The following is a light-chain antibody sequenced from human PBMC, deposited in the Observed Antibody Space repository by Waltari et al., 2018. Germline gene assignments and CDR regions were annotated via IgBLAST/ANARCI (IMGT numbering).Light chain of an antibody. CDR1: NSNLGATF. CDR2: GND. CDR3: AAWDDTLSGHSV. V-gene: IGLV1-47*01. J-gene: IGLJ1*01. Sequence: QSVLTQPPSASGTPGQRVTFSCSGHNSNLGATFVYWYRQFPGTSPKLLIYGNDKQPPGVPDRFSGSKSGSSASLVISGLRSEDEADYYCAAWDDTLSGHSVFGTGTKVTVL.